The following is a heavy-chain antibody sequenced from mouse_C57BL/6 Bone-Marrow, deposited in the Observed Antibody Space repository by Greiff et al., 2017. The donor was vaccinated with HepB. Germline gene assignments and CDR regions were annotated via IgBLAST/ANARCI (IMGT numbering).Heavy chain of an antibody. Sequence: QVQLQQPGAELVRPGSSVKLSCKPSGYTFTSYWMHWVKQRPIQGLEWIGNIDPSDSETHYNQKFKDKATLTVDKSSSTAYMQLSSLTSEDSAVYYCASWGLRRGFAYWGQGTLVTVSA. CDR1: GYTFTSYW. V-gene: IGHV1-52*01. D-gene: IGHD2-2*01. J-gene: IGHJ3*01. CDR2: IDPSDSET. CDR3: ASWGLRRGFAY.